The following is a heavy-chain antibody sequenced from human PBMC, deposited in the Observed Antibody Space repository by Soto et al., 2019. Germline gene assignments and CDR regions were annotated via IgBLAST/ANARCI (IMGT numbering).Heavy chain of an antibody. CDR3: AKDLDYPYYFDY. Sequence: QVQLVGSGGGVVQPGRSLRLSCAASGFTFSSYGMHWVRQAPGKGLEWVAVISYDGSNKFYADSVKGRFTISRDNSKNTLYLQMNSLRAEDTAVYYCAKDLDYPYYFDYWGQGTLVTVSS. D-gene: IGHD5-12*01. CDR1: GFTFSSYG. J-gene: IGHJ4*02. CDR2: ISYDGSNK. V-gene: IGHV3-30*18.